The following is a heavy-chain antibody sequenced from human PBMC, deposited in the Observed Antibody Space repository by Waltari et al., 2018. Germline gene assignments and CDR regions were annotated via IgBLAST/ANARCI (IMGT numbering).Heavy chain of an antibody. CDR2: IYHSGSP. V-gene: IGHV4-38-2*01. D-gene: IGHD4-4*01. CDR1: GYSISRGYY. J-gene: IGHJ4*02. CDR3: ARRQFKYYFDY. Sequence: QVQLQESGPGLVKPSETLSLTCAVSGYSISRGYYWGWIRQPPGKGLEWIGSIYHSGSPYYNPSLKSRFTISVDTSKNQFSLKLSSVTAADTAVYYCARRQFKYYFDYWGQGTLVTVSS.